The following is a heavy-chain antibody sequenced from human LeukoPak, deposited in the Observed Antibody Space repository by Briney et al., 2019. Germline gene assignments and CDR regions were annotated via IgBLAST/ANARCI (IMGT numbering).Heavy chain of an antibody. CDR3: ARESDGYNSEPFDY. V-gene: IGHV3-30*02. Sequence: GGSLRLSCAASGFTFSSYGMHWVRQAPGKGLEWVTFIRYDGSNKYYADSVKGRFTISRDNSKNTLYLQMNSLRSEDTAVYYCARESDGYNSEPFDYWGQGTLVTVSS. CDR2: IRYDGSNK. CDR1: GFTFSSYG. D-gene: IGHD5-24*01. J-gene: IGHJ4*02.